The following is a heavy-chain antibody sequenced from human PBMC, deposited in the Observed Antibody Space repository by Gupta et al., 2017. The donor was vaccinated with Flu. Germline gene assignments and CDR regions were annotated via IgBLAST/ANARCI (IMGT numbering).Heavy chain of an antibody. CDR2: IWYDGSNK. CDR1: GFTFSSYG. V-gene: IGHV3-33*01. CDR3: ARGGYSGYTTDLDY. D-gene: IGHD5-12*01. Sequence: QVQLVESGGGVVQPGRSLRLSCAASGFTFSSYGMHWVRQAPGKGLEWVAVIWYDGSNKYYADSVKGRFTISRENSKSTLYLQMNSLRAEDTAVYYCARGGYSGYTTDLDYWGQGTLVTVAS. J-gene: IGHJ4*02.